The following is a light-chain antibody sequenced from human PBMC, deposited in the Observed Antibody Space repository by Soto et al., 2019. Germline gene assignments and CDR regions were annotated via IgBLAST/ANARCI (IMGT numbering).Light chain of an antibody. V-gene: IGKV3-11*01. CDR2: DAS. CDR1: QSVSTS. J-gene: IGKJ4*01. CDR3: QQPINWPLT. Sequence: EIVLTQSPATLSLSPGERATLSCRASQSVSTSLGWYQQKPYQTPRLLIYDASNRATGVPARFSGSGSGTDFTLTISSLVPEDLAVYYCQQPINWPLTFGGGTTVEIK.